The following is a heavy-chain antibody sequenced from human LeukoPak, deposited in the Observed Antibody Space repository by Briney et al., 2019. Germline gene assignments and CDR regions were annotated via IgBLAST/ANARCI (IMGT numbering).Heavy chain of an antibody. J-gene: IGHJ4*02. CDR2: INHSGST. D-gene: IGHD3-3*01. Sequence: PSETLSLTCAVYGGSFSGYYWSWIRQPPGKGLEWIGEINHSGSTNYNPSLKSRVTISVDTSKNQFSLKLSSVSAADTAVYYCAREVILGVSPTQPLGITIFGVVTMGVYYFDYWGQGTLVTVSS. CDR3: AREVILGVSPTQPLGITIFGVVTMGVYYFDY. CDR1: GGSFSGYY. V-gene: IGHV4-34*01.